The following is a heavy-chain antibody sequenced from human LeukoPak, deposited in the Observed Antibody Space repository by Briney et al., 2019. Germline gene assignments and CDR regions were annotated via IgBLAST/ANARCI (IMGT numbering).Heavy chain of an antibody. J-gene: IGHJ5*02. CDR3: ARDYGRVNWFDP. CDR2: IKEDANEE. Sequence: GGSLRLSCAASGFTFRSYRMSWVRQAPGKGLEWVANIKEDANEEYYVDSVRGRFIISRDNAKNSLFLQMYSLRAEDTAVYYCARDYGRVNWFDPWGQGTLVTVSS. D-gene: IGHD3-10*01. CDR1: GFTFRSYR. V-gene: IGHV3-7*01.